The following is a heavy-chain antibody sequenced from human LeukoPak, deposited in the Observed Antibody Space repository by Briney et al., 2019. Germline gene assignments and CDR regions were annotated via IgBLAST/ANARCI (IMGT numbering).Heavy chain of an antibody. Sequence: KASETLSLTCTVSSASISSSSYYWGWIRQPPGKGLEWIGSIYYSGSTYYNPSLKSRVTISVDTSKNQFSLKLSSVTAAGTAVYYCARDRDAFDIWGQGTMVTVSS. CDR2: IYYSGST. CDR1: SASISSSSYY. J-gene: IGHJ3*02. V-gene: IGHV4-39*07. CDR3: ARDRDAFDI.